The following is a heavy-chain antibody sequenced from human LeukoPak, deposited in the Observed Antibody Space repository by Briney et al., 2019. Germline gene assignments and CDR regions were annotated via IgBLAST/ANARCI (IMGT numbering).Heavy chain of an antibody. CDR3: ARWGCVSDYYHLDS. CDR2: IRQDGSSK. CDR1: GFTFSGFW. D-gene: IGHD1-26*01. Sequence: PGGSLRLSCAASGFTFSGFWMRWVRQAPGKGLEWVVSIRQDGSSKYFVDSVKGRFAISRDNAKNSLYLQMNSLSAEDTAVYYCARWGCVSDYYHLDSWGQGTLVTVSS. J-gene: IGHJ4*02. V-gene: IGHV3-7*04.